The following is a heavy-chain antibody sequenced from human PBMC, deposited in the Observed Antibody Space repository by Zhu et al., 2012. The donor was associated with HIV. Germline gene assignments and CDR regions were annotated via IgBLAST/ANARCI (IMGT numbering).Heavy chain of an antibody. D-gene: IGHD2-15*01. CDR1: GGSISSYY. J-gene: IGHJ5*02. V-gene: IGHV4-59*01. CDR3: ARADCSGGSCYRGWFDP. CDR2: IYYSGST. Sequence: QVQLQESGPGLVKPSETLSLTCTVSGGSISSYYWSWIRQPPGKGLEWIGYIYYSGSTNYNPSLKSRVTISVDTSKNQFSLKLSSMTAADTAVYYCARADCSGGSCYRGWFDPWGQGTLGHRSPQ.